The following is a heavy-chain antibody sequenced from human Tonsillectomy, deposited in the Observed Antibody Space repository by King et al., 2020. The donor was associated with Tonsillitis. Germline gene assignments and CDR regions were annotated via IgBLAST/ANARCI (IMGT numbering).Heavy chain of an antibody. CDR1: GGSFGGHF. J-gene: IGHJ6*02. Sequence: VQLQQWGAGLLKPSETLSLTCAVYGGSFGGHFWTWIRQPPGKGLEWIGEIDHKGDADYNPSLKSRVIISRDTSKNQFSLELSSVTAADTAVYYCARDERFLLIDTWGQGTAVTVSS. V-gene: IGHV4-34*01. D-gene: IGHD5-24*01. CDR3: ARDERFLLIDT. CDR2: IDHKGDA.